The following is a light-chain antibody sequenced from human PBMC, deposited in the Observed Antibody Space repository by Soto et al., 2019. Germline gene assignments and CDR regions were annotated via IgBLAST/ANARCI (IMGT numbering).Light chain of an antibody. Sequence: DIQMTQSPSSLSASIGDRVTISCRASQNVATYLNWYQQKPGTAPKLLIYDASNLQTGVPSRFSASGSGTRFTFTITSLQPEDIATYFCQQFDNLPLTFGGGTKVEIK. J-gene: IGKJ4*01. CDR3: QQFDNLPLT. V-gene: IGKV1-33*01. CDR2: DAS. CDR1: QNVATY.